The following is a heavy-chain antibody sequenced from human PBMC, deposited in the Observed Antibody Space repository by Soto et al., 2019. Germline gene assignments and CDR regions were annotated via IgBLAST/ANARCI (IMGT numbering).Heavy chain of an antibody. CDR1: GFTFSSYW. CDR2: IKQDGSEK. D-gene: IGHD7-27*01. Sequence: PGGSLRLSXAASGFTFSSYWMTWVRQAPGKGLEWVANIKQDGSEKYYVDSVKGRFTISRDNAKNSLFLLMNSLRAEDTAVYYCATHLDWGFDYWGQGTLVTVSS. V-gene: IGHV3-7*01. CDR3: ATHLDWGFDY. J-gene: IGHJ4*02.